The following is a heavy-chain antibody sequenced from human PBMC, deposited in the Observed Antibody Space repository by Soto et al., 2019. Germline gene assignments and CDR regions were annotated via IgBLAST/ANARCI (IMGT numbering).Heavy chain of an antibody. Sequence: QVQLQESGPGLVKPSQTLSLTCTVSGGSISSGGYYWSWIRQHPGKGLEWIGYIYYSGSTYYNPSLKSRVTISGDTSKNQCSLKLSSVTAADTAVYYCAREVSGVVVAATGPRFDPWGQGTLVTVSS. D-gene: IGHD2-15*01. CDR2: IYYSGST. V-gene: IGHV4-31*03. J-gene: IGHJ5*02. CDR3: AREVSGVVVAATGPRFDP. CDR1: GGSISSGGYY.